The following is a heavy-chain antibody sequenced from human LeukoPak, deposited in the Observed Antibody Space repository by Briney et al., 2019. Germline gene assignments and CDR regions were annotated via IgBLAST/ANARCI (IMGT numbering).Heavy chain of an antibody. CDR1: GGSTSSYY. J-gene: IGHJ6*02. Sequence: SETLSLTCTVSGGSTSSYYWSWIRQPPGKGLEWIGYIYYSGSTNYNPSLKSRVTISVDTSKNQFSLKLSSVTAADTAVYYCARGFWSGPRSFYYYYGMDVWGQGTTVTVSS. CDR3: ARGFWSGPRSFYYYYGMDV. D-gene: IGHD3-3*01. V-gene: IGHV4-59*01. CDR2: IYYSGST.